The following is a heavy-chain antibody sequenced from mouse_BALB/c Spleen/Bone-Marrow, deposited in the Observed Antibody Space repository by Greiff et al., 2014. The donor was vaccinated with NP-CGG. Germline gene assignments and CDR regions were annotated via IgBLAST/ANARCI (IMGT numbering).Heavy chain of an antibody. CDR3: ADNVHCDGMEC. Sequence: QVQLQQSGAELVKPGASVKFSCKASGYTINDTSMHWVKQRHAQSLEWIGGISPENGYTNYDPKFQGKATITADKSSNTAYMELARLTSEDSAIYYCADNVHCDGMECWGEGNTVTVSS. CDR1: GYTINDTS. CDR2: ISPENGYT. J-gene: IGHJ4*01. V-gene: IGHV1S137*01.